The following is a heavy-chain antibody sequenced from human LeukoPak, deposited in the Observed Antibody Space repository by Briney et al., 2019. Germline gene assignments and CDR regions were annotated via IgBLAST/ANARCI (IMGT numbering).Heavy chain of an antibody. D-gene: IGHD1-14*01. Sequence: PGGSLRLSCAASGFTFSTYWMSWVRQAPGKGLELVANIKQDGSEKYYVDSVKGRFTISRDNNAKNSLYLQLNSLRADDTAVYYCARNQRRLDYWGQGALVIVSS. CDR2: IKQDGSEK. V-gene: IGHV3-7*01. J-gene: IGHJ4*02. CDR3: ARNQRRLDY. CDR1: GFTFSTYW.